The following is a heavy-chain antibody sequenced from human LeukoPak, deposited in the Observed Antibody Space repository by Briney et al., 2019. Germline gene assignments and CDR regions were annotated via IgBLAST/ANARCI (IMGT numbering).Heavy chain of an antibody. Sequence: GGSLRLSCAAPGFTFSSYWMSWVRQAPGKGLEWVANIKQDGSEKYYVDSVKGRFTISRDNAKNSLYLQMNSLRAEDTAVYYCARDTYYYDSSGYYLDAFDIWGQGTMVTVSS. V-gene: IGHV3-7*01. CDR1: GFTFSSYW. CDR2: IKQDGSEK. D-gene: IGHD3-22*01. CDR3: ARDTYYYDSSGYYLDAFDI. J-gene: IGHJ3*02.